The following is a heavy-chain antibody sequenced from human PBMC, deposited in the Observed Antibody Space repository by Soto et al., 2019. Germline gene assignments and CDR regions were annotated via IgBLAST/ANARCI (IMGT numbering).Heavy chain of an antibody. CDR3: AKEDSSSWHYYYGMDV. CDR1: GFIFSDHY. D-gene: IGHD6-13*01. J-gene: IGHJ6*02. CDR2: ISGSTIYT. Sequence: GGSLRLSRAASGFIFSDHYMSWIRQAPGKGLEWLAYISGSTIYTDYADSVKGRFTISRDSSKNMLYLQMNSLRAEDTAVYYCAKEDSSSWHYYYGMDVWGQGTTVTVSS. V-gene: IGHV3-11*06.